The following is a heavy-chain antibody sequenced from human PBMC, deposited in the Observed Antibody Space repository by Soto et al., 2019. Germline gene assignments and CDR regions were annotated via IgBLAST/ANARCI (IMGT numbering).Heavy chain of an antibody. D-gene: IGHD3-10*01. CDR2: IHYSGST. CDR3: ARVRGSGSHDEYYFDS. V-gene: IGHV4-31*03. J-gene: IGHJ4*01. CDR1: GGSISNGGYY. Sequence: TLSLTCTVSGGSISNGGYYWNWVGQHPGKGLEWIGYIHYSGSTWYNPSLESRVTISVDTSKDQFSLKLRSVTAADTAVYYCARVRGSGSHDEYYFDSWGQGTLVPVSS.